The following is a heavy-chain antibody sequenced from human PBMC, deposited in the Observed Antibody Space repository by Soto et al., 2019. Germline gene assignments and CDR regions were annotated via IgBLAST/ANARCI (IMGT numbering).Heavy chain of an antibody. CDR2: MNVGTGGT. V-gene: IGHV1-2*06. Sequence: GASVKVSCKASGYRFTTHYIHWVRQAPGQGLEWMGRMNVGTGGTTYAHKFQGRVTMTRDTSIRTAYLEVSSVKSDDTAMYYCARPPTNFGDSLLFDYWGQGTLVTVSS. D-gene: IGHD4-17*01. J-gene: IGHJ4*02. CDR3: ARPPTNFGDSLLFDY. CDR1: GYRFTTHY.